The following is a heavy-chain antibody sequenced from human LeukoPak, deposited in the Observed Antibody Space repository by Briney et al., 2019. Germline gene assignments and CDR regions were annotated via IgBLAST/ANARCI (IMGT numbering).Heavy chain of an antibody. CDR3: TSGKWYYDFWSGYYSVDY. Sequence: RLXCTASGFTFGDXAMXWVRXXXXXXXXXVGXXRSKAYGGTTEYAASVKGRFTISRDDSKSIAYLQMNSLKTEDTAVYYCTSGKWYYDFWSGYYSVDYWGQGTLVTVSS. CDR2: XRSKAYGGTT. D-gene: IGHD3-3*01. J-gene: IGHJ4*02. V-gene: IGHV3-49*04. CDR1: GFTFGDXA.